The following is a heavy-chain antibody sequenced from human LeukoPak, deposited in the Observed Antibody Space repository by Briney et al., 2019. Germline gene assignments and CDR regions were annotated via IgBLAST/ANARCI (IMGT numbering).Heavy chain of an antibody. CDR1: GGSIDIYY. J-gene: IGHJ4*02. V-gene: IGHV4-59*01. Sequence: SETLSLTCTVSGGSIDIYYWNWIRQPPGKGLEWLGYIYYSGSTNYNPSLKSRVTISVDTSKNQFSLKLSSVTAADTAVYYCAREDFWSGFFDYWGQGTLVTVSS. CDR2: IYYSGST. CDR3: AREDFWSGFFDY. D-gene: IGHD3-3*01.